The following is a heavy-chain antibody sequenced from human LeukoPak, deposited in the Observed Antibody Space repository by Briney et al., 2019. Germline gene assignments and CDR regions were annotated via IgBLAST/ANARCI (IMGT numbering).Heavy chain of an antibody. V-gene: IGHV1-69*06. CDR3: ARDPSYDILTGDGEADYYYGMDV. CDR1: GGTFSSYA. Sequence: GSSVKVSCKASGGTFSSYAISWVRQAPGQGLEWMGGIIPIFGTANYAQKFQGRVTITADKSTSTAYMELSSLRSEDTAVHYCARDPSYDILTGDGEADYYYGMDVWGKGTTVTVSS. J-gene: IGHJ6*04. CDR2: IIPIFGTA. D-gene: IGHD3-9*01.